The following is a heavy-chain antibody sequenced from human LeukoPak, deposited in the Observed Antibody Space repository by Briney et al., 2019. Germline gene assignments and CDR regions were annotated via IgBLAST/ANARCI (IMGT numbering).Heavy chain of an antibody. CDR1: GYSFTSYW. CDR3: ASGIQLELHIDY. Sequence: GESLKISCKGSGYSFTSYWSGCVRQLPGRDREWLGIIYPGDCDTRYSPSFHGHVTTSADNSISTAYLQRSGLKASDTAMYYCASGIQLELHIDYWGQGTLVTVSS. D-gene: IGHD1-26*01. CDR2: IYPGDCDT. V-gene: IGHV5-51*01. J-gene: IGHJ4*02.